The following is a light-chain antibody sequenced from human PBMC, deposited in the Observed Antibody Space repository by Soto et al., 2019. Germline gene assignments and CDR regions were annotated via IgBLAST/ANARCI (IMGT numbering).Light chain of an antibody. CDR1: QSVRRY. J-gene: IGKJ5*01. Sequence: EIVLTQSPAILSLSPGERATLSCRASQSVRRYLTWYQQKPGQAPRLLIYDASNRATGIPARFSGSGSGTHFTLTISSLEPEDFAVYYCQQRSNWPRITFGQGTRLEIK. CDR2: DAS. CDR3: QQRSNWPRIT. V-gene: IGKV3-11*01.